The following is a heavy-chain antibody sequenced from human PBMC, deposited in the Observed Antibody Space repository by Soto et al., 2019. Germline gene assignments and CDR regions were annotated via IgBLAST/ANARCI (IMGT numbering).Heavy chain of an antibody. Sequence: GGSLRLSCAASGFTFSSYAMSWVRQAPGKGLEWVSAISGSGGSTYYADSVKGRFTISRDNSKNTLYLQMNSLRAEDTAVYYCAKVGYYDSSGYPTPKYFDYWGQGTLVTVSS. D-gene: IGHD3-22*01. J-gene: IGHJ4*02. V-gene: IGHV3-23*01. CDR2: ISGSGGST. CDR1: GFTFSSYA. CDR3: AKVGYYDSSGYPTPKYFDY.